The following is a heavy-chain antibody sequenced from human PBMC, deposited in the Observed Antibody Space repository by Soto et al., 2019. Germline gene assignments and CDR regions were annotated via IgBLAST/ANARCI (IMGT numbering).Heavy chain of an antibody. D-gene: IGHD2-21*02. V-gene: IGHV3-23*01. CDR2: ISGSGGST. CDR3: ASTLAYCGGDCYSGGRAFDI. CDR1: GFTFSSYA. Sequence: PGGSLRLSCAASGFTFSSYAMSWVRQAPGKGLEWVSAISGSGGSTYYADSVKGRFTISRDNSKNTLYLQMNNLRAEDTAVYYCASTLAYCGGDCYSGGRAFDIWGQGTMVTVSS. J-gene: IGHJ3*02.